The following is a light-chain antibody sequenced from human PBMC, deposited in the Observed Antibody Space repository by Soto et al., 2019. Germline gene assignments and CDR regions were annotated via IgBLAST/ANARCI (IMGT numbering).Light chain of an antibody. Sequence: ETVMTQSPAALSVSPGERATLSCRASQSVSSNVAWYQQTPGQAPRLLIYGASTRAAGIPDRFSGSGSGTEFTLTISSLQSEDFAVYYCQQYYNWPPVTFGQGTRLDIK. CDR3: QQYYNWPPVT. CDR2: GAS. CDR1: QSVSSN. J-gene: IGKJ5*01. V-gene: IGKV3-15*01.